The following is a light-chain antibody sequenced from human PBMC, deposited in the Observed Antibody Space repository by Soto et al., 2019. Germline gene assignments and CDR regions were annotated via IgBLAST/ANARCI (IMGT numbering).Light chain of an antibody. CDR1: NTDIGGYNY. V-gene: IGLV2-14*03. Sequence: QSVLTQPASVSGSPGQSITISCTGSNTDIGGYNYLSWYQQHPGRAPRLIIFEVSHRPSGISDRFSASKSANAASLTISGLQAEDEADYYCASYTSSRAYVFGIGTKLTVL. J-gene: IGLJ1*01. CDR3: ASYTSSRAYV. CDR2: EVS.